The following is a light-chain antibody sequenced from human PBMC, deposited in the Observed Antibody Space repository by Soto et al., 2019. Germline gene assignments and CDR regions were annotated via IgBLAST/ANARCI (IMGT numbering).Light chain of an antibody. V-gene: IGLV2-14*01. CDR2: EVT. CDR1: SGDIGSYNR. Sequence: QSVLTQPASVSGPPGQSITISCTGTSGDIGSYNRVSWYQQHPGKAPKLIIYEVTDRPSGVSNRFSGSKSGNTASLTISGLQAEDEAEYYCSSYTNINTRACVFGTGTKGT. CDR3: SSYTNINTRACV. J-gene: IGLJ1*01.